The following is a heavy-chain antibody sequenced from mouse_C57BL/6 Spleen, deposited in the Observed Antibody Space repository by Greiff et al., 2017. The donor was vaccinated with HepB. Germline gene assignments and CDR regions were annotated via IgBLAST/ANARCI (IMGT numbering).Heavy chain of an antibody. CDR1: GYAFSSSW. J-gene: IGHJ2*01. CDR2: IYPGDGDT. D-gene: IGHD4-1*02. Sequence: VQLQQSGPELVKPGASVKISCKASGYAFSSSWMNWVKQRPGKGLEWIGRIYPGDGDTNYNGKFKGKATLTADKSSSTAYMRLSSLTSEDSAVYFCARFNWDVFDYWGQGTTLTVSS. V-gene: IGHV1-82*01. CDR3: ARFNWDVFDY.